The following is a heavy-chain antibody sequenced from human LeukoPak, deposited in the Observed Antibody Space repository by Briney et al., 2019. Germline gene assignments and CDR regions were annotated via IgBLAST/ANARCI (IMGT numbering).Heavy chain of an antibody. CDR1: GFTVSSNY. Sequence: GGSLRLSCAASGFTVSSNYMSWVRQAPGKGLEWVSVIYSGGSTYYADSVKGRFTISRDNSKNTLYLQMNSLRAEDTAVYYCARDGPAADHYYYGMDVWGQGTTVTVSS. V-gene: IGHV3-66*01. CDR2: IYSGGST. D-gene: IGHD6-13*01. CDR3: ARDGPAADHYYYGMDV. J-gene: IGHJ6*02.